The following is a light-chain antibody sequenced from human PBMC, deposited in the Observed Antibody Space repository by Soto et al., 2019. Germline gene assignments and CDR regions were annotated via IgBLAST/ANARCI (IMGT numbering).Light chain of an antibody. CDR3: AVWDDSLDGRV. V-gene: IGLV1-47*01. CDR2: RNN. Sequence: QLVLTQSPSASGTPGQRVTISCSGSSPNIGSNNVCWYQQLPGTAPKLLIYRNNQRPSGVPDRFSGSKSGTSASLAISGLRAEDEADYYCAVWDDSLDGRVFGGGTKLTVL. J-gene: IGLJ2*01. CDR1: SPNIGSNN.